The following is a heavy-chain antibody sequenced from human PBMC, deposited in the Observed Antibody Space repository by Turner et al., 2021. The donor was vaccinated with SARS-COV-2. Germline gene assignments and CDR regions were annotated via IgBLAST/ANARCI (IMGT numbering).Heavy chain of an antibody. D-gene: IGHD5-12*01. V-gene: IGHV4-39*01. CDR3: ARSYSGYESDDAFDI. J-gene: IGHJ3*02. CDR2: IYYSGST. CDR1: GGSISSSTYY. Sequence: QLQLQKSGPGLVKPSETLSLTCTVSGGSISSSTYYWGWIRQPPGKGLEWIGTIYYSGSTYYNPSLKSRVTISVDTSKNQFSLKLSSVTAADTAVYYCARSYSGYESDDAFDIWGQGTMVTVSS.